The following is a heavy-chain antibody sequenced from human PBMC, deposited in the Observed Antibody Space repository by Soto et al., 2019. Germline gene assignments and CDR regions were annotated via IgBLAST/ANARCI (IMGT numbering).Heavy chain of an antibody. V-gene: IGHV1-8*01. CDR3: ARERASFSGMDI. J-gene: IGHJ6*02. CDR1: GYTFTSYA. Sequence: ALVKVSSKASGYTFTSYALNSLRQATGQGLEWMGWMNPNSGNTGYAQKFQGRVTMTRNTSISTAYMELSSLRSEDTAVYYCARERASFSGMDIWGQGTTVTVS. CDR2: MNPNSGNT.